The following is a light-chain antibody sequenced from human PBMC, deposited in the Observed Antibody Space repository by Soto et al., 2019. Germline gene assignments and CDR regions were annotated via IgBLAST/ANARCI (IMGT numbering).Light chain of an antibody. Sequence: EIVLTQSPATLSLSPGERATLSCRASQSVSNSLAWYQQKPGQPPRLLIYGASTRATGIPARFSGSGSGTEFTLIISSLQSEDSAVYYCQQYNSWLWTFGQGTKVDIK. CDR1: QSVSNS. CDR3: QQYNSWLWT. V-gene: IGKV3-15*01. CDR2: GAS. J-gene: IGKJ1*01.